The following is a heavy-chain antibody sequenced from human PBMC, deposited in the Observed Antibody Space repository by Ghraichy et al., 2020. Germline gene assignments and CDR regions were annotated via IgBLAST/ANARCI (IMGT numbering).Heavy chain of an antibody. V-gene: IGHV3-23*01. J-gene: IGHJ4*02. CDR3: AKCDVGGRPNYFAY. CDR2: ISGSGGST. CDR1: GLTFSNYA. D-gene: IGHD3-16*01. Sequence: GGSLRLSCAASGLTFSNYAMSWVRQAPGKGLEWVSAISGSGGSTYYADSVKGRFTISRDNSKNTLYLQMNSLRAEDTAVYYCAKCDVGGRPNYFAYWGQGTLVTVSS.